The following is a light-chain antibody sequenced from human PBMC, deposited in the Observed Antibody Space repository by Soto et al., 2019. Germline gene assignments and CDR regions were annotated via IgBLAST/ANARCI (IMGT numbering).Light chain of an antibody. CDR2: GAS. V-gene: IGKV3-20*01. Sequence: IVLTQSPGTLSVSKGERAALSCRASESVSCIYFAWYQQKVGQFLRLLTSGASTRAPGISDSFSCSGSGTDFTLTIRSQEPADFAMYYCQHYRRTFGLGTKVDIK. J-gene: IGKJ1*01. CDR3: QHYRRT. CDR1: ESVSCIY.